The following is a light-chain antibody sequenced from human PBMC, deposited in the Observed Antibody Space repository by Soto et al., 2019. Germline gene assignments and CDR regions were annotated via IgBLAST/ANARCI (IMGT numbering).Light chain of an antibody. J-gene: IGKJ5*01. CDR3: QQPISFPIT. CDR1: ESVDFH. V-gene: IGKV3-11*01. CDR2: DAS. Sequence: PGKRATLSCRASESVDFHLAWYQQKPGQAPRLLIYDASVRATGTPARFSGSGSGTAFTLTIRSLQPEDFATYYCQQPISFPITFGQGTRLEIK.